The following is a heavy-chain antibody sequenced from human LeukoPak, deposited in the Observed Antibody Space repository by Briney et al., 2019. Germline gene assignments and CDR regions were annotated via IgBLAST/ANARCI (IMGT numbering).Heavy chain of an antibody. CDR2: IRYDGSNK. CDR1: GFTFSSYG. Sequence: GGSLRLSCAASGFTFSSYGMHWVRQAPGKGLEWAAFIRYDGSNKYYADSVKGRFTISRDNSKNTLYLQMNSLRAEDTAVYYCARGLGGSGSYYFDYWGQGTLVTVSS. CDR3: ARGLGGSGSYYFDY. J-gene: IGHJ4*02. D-gene: IGHD3-10*01. V-gene: IGHV3-30*02.